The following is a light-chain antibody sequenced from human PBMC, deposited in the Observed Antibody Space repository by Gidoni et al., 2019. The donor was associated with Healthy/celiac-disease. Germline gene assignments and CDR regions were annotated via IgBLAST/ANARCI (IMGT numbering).Light chain of an antibody. CDR1: QSISSY. CDR3: QQSYRTPRT. Sequence: DIQMTQSPSSLSASVGDRVTITCRASQSISSYLNWYQQKPGKAPKLLIYAASSLQSGVPSRFSGSVSGTDFTLTISSLQPEDFATYYCQQSYRTPRTFGQGTKLEIK. V-gene: IGKV1-39*01. J-gene: IGKJ2*01. CDR2: AAS.